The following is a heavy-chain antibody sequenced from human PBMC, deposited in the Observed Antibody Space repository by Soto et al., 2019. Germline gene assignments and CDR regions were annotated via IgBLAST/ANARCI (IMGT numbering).Heavy chain of an antibody. J-gene: IGHJ6*02. CDR3: ARDPIIAAPFGPYGMDV. V-gene: IGHV3-30-3*01. Sequence: QVQLVESGGGVVQPGRSLRLSCAASGFTFSSYAMHWVRQAPGKGLEWVAVISYDGSNKYYADSVKGRFTISRDNSKNXXYLQMNSLRAEDTAVYYCARDPIIAAPFGPYGMDVWGQGTTVTVSS. D-gene: IGHD6-6*01. CDR1: GFTFSSYA. CDR2: ISYDGSNK.